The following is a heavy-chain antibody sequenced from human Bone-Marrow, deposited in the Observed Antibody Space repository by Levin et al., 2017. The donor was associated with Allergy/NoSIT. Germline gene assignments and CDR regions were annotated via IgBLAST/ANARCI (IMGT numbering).Heavy chain of an antibody. CDR2: FSGSGSRT. D-gene: IGHD2-21*02. V-gene: IGHV3-23*01. J-gene: IGHJ4*02. Sequence: ETLSLTCAASGFNFNIYAMTWVRQAPGKGLEWVSTFSGSGSRTYYADSVKGRFTISRDNSKNTLYLQMNSLRAEDTALYYCAKPYCGGDCYPAGFNCWGQGTLVTVSS. CDR1: GFNFNIYA. CDR3: AKPYCGGDCYPAGFNC.